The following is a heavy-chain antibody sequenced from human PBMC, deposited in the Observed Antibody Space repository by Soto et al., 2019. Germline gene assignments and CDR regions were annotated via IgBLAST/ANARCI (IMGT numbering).Heavy chain of an antibody. CDR2: IYPGDSDT. D-gene: IGHD3-10*01. CDR1: GYSFTSYW. Sequence: GESLKISCKGSGYSFTSYWIGWVRQMPGKGLEWMGIIYPGDSDTRCSPSFQGQVTISADKSISTAYLQWSSLKASDTAMYYCARLGDRRYYGSGSYLYFDYWGQGTLVTVSS. CDR3: ARLGDRRYYGSGSYLYFDY. V-gene: IGHV5-51*01. J-gene: IGHJ4*02.